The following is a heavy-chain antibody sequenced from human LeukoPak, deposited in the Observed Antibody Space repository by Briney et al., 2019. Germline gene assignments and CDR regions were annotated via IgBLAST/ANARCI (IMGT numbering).Heavy chain of an antibody. J-gene: IGHJ3*02. CDR2: IYYSGST. Sequence: SETLSLTCTVSGGSISSSSYYWGWIRQPPGKGLEWIGSIYYSGSTYYNPSLKSRVTISVDTSKNQFSLKLSSVTAADTAIYYCARGRKLVGGTWRPFDIWGQGTMVTVSS. V-gene: IGHV4-39*07. CDR1: GGSISSSSYY. D-gene: IGHD1-26*01. CDR3: ARGRKLVGGTWRPFDI.